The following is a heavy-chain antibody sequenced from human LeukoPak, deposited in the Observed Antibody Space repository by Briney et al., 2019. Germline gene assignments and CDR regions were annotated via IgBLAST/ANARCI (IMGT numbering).Heavy chain of an antibody. V-gene: IGHV3-30-3*01. CDR1: GFTFSSYA. Sequence: PGGSLRLSCAASGFTFSSYAMHWVRQAPGKGLEWVAVISYDGSNKYYADSVKGRFTISRDNSKNTLYLQMNSLRAEDTAVYYCARDFTPSIVATIGIDYWGQGTLVTVSS. D-gene: IGHD5-12*01. CDR2: ISYDGSNK. J-gene: IGHJ4*02. CDR3: ARDFTPSIVATIGIDY.